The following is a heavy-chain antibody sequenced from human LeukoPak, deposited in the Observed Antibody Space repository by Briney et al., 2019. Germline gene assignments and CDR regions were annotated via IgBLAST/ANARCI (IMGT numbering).Heavy chain of an antibody. D-gene: IGHD6-6*01. V-gene: IGHV4-39*07. J-gene: IGHJ4*02. CDR3: ARGVYSSSSGLSY. Sequence: SETLSLTCTVSGGSISSSSYYWGWIRQPPGKGLEWIGSIYYSGSTYYNPSLKSRVTISVDTSKNQFSLKLSSVTAADTAVYYCARGVYSSSSGLSYWGQGTLVTVSS. CDR2: IYYSGST. CDR1: GGSISSSSYY.